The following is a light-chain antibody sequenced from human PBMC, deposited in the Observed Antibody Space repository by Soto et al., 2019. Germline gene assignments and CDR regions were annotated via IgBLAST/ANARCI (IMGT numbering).Light chain of an antibody. V-gene: IGKV1-33*01. CDR1: QDISNY. Sequence: DIQMTQSPSSLSASVGDRVTITCQASQDISNYLNWYQQKPGKAPKLMIYDAFNLETGVPSRFSGSGSETDFTILISSLQPEDIATNCYQQYDNLPYTFGQGTELEIK. J-gene: IGKJ2*01. CDR2: DAF. CDR3: QQYDNLPYT.